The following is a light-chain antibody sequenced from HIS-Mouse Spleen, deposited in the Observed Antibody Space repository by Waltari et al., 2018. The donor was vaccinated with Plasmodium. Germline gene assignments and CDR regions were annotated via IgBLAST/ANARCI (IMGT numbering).Light chain of an antibody. J-gene: IGLJ3*02. CDR3: MIWPSNASGV. Sequence: QPVLTQPPSSSASPGESARLTCTLPSDINVGSYNIYWYQQTPGSPPRYLLYYYSDSDKGQGAGVPSRCSGSKDDSANTGILLISGRQSEDEADYYCMIWPSNASGVFGGGTKLTVL. CDR1: SDINVGSYN. V-gene: IGLV5-37*01. CDR2: YYSDSDK.